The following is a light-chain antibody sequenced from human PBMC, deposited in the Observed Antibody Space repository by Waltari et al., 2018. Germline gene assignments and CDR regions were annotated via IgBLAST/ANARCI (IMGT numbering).Light chain of an antibody. Sequence: SDELTQPPSVSVSPGQTARITCSGEILSKEYAYWYQHKPGQAPVLVIYKDSERTSGIPDRFSGSSSGTTVTLTISAVQAEDEAAYYCQSTDASETFVFGTGTTVTVL. V-gene: IGLV3-25*03. CDR2: KDS. CDR1: ILSKEY. CDR3: QSTDASETFV. J-gene: IGLJ1*01.